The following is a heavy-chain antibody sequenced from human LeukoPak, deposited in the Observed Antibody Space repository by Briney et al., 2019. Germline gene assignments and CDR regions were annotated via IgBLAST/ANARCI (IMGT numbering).Heavy chain of an antibody. D-gene: IGHD2-15*01. J-gene: IGHJ5*02. CDR2: ISAYNGNT. Sequence: ASVKVSCKASGYTFTSYGISWVRQAPGQGLEWMGWISAYNGNTNYAQKLQGRVTMTTDTSTSTAYMELRSLRSDDTAVYYCARGGHEVVAASWFDPWGQGTLVTVSS. CDR3: ARGGHEVVAASWFDP. V-gene: IGHV1-18*01. CDR1: GYTFTSYG.